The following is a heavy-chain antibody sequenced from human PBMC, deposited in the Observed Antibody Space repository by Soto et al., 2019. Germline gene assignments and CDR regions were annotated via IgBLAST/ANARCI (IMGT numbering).Heavy chain of an antibody. D-gene: IGHD3-3*01. Sequence: GGSLRLSCAASGFTFSSYSINWVRQAPGKGLEWISYISTTSSSIYYADSVKGRFTISRDNAKNSLFLQMNSLRDEDTAVYYCARKGVAFDYWGQGALVTVSS. J-gene: IGHJ4*02. CDR2: ISTTSSSI. CDR1: GFTFSSYS. V-gene: IGHV3-48*02. CDR3: ARKGVAFDY.